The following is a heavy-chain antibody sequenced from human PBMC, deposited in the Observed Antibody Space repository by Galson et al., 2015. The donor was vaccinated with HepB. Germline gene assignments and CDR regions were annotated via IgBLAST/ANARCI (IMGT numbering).Heavy chain of an antibody. CDR2: IYSTGST. D-gene: IGHD3-10*01. Sequence: SETLSLTCSVSGGSITNSYWSWLRQPPGKSLEWIGNIYSTGSTTYNPSLKSRVTISLDTSRNRLSLMLTSVTAADTALYYCASASPVWFGELHVPSAIHLWGQGTMVTVSS. V-gene: IGHV4-59*01. CDR1: GGSITNSY. CDR3: ASASPVWFGELHVPSAIHL. J-gene: IGHJ3*01.